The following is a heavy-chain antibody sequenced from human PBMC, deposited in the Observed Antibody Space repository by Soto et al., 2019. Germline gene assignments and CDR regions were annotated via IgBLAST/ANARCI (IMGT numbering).Heavy chain of an antibody. Sequence: HPGGSLRLSCAASGFTFSRHAIHWVRLTPGRGLEWVLAISRDGSYIYYTDSVKGRFTVSRDNSKNTVFVQMNRLIPDDTALYFCARTMNAGFADSFDSWGQGARVTVSS. CDR2: ISRDGSYI. CDR1: GFTFSRHA. CDR3: ARTMNAGFADSFDS. D-gene: IGHD2-21*01. V-gene: IGHV3-30*04. J-gene: IGHJ5*01.